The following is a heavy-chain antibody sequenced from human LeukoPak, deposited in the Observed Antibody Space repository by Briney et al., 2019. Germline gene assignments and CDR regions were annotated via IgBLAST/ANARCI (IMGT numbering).Heavy chain of an antibody. CDR1: GFTVSSNY. CDR2: IYSDGTT. CDR3: ARDKDA. V-gene: IGHV3-66*01. Sequence: GGSLRLSCAASGFTVSSNYMSWVRQAPGKGLEWVSVIYSDGTTRNADSVKGRVTISRDNSKNTVYLQLDSLRAEDTAVYYCARDKDAWGQGTLVTVSS. J-gene: IGHJ5*02.